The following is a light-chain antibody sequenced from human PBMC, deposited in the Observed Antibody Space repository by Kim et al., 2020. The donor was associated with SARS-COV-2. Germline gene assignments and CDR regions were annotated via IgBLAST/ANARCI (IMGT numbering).Light chain of an antibody. CDR3: QQYYTYPLT. Sequence: GNGVTIPCRAGQDFISYLAWYQQNPGKPPKLLSYGASTLQSGVPSRFGGSGSGTNFTLTISCLRSEDFATYYCQQYYTYPLTFGGGTKVEI. V-gene: IGKV1-8*01. CDR1: QDFISY. J-gene: IGKJ4*01. CDR2: GAS.